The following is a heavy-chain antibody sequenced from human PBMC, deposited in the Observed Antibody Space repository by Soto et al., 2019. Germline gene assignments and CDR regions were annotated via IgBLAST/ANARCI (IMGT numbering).Heavy chain of an antibody. CDR1: GGSISSYY. D-gene: IGHD6-13*01. CDR2: IYYSGST. V-gene: IGHV4-59*01. Sequence: PSETLSLTCTVSGGSISSYYWSWIRQPPGKGLEWIGYIYYSGSTNYNPSLKSRVTISVDTSKNQFSLKLSSVTAADTAVYYCARDLAGIAADGTIGGMDVWGQGTTVTVSS. CDR3: ARDLAGIAADGTIGGMDV. J-gene: IGHJ6*02.